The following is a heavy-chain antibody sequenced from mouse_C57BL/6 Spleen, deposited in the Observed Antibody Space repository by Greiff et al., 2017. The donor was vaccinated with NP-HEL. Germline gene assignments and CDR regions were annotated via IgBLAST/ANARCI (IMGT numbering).Heavy chain of an antibody. Sequence: QVQLQQPGAELVKPGASVKMSCKASGYTFTSYWITWVKQRPGQGLEWIGDIYPGSGSTNYNEKFKSKATLTVDTSSSTAYMQLSSLTSEDSAVYYCARFYDYEEYFDVWGTGTTVTVSS. V-gene: IGHV1-55*01. CDR2: IYPGSGST. CDR3: ARFYDYEEYFDV. D-gene: IGHD2-4*01. J-gene: IGHJ1*03. CDR1: GYTFTSYW.